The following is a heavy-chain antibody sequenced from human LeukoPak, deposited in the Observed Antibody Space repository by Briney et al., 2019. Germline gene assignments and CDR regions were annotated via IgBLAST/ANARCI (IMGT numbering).Heavy chain of an antibody. V-gene: IGHV4-4*02. J-gene: IGHJ6*03. Sequence: SGTLSLTCAVSGGSISSSNWWSWIRQPPGKGLEWIGEINHSGSTNYNPSLESRVTISVDTSKNQFSLKLSSVTAADTAVYYCARGRSYGFWSGYYSDYYYYYMDVWGKGTTVTVSS. D-gene: IGHD3-3*01. CDR3: ARGRSYGFWSGYYSDYYYYYMDV. CDR2: INHSGST. CDR1: GGSISSSNW.